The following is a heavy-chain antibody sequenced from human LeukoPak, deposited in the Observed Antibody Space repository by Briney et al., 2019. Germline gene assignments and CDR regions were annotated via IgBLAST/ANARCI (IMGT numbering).Heavy chain of an antibody. CDR1: GFTFSSYA. CDR3: ARESGYSSGWYGGTRNPFDY. V-gene: IGHV3-21*01. D-gene: IGHD6-19*01. Sequence: GGSLRLSCAASGFTFSSYAMSWVRQAPGKGLEWVSSISSSSSYIYYADSVKGRITISRDNAKNSLYLQMNSLRAEDTAVYYCARESGYSSGWYGGTRNPFDYWGQGTLVTVSS. J-gene: IGHJ4*02. CDR2: ISSSSSYI.